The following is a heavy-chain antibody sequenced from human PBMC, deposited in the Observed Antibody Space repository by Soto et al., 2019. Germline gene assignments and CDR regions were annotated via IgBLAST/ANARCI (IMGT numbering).Heavy chain of an antibody. V-gene: IGHV6-1*01. J-gene: IGHJ4*02. Sequence: SQTLSFTCAISGHSVANNSPAWNWIRQSPSIGLEWLGRTYYRSKCYNDYAVSLKSRITINPATSKNQFSLQLNSVTPEDTAVYYCARENSSSCYVVDYWGLGTLVAVST. CDR2: TYYRSKCYN. CDR1: GHSVANNSPA. CDR3: ARENSSSCYVVDY. D-gene: IGHD6-13*01.